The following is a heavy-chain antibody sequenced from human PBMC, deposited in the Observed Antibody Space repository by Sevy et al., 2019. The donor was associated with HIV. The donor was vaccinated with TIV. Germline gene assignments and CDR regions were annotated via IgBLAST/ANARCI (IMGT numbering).Heavy chain of an antibody. CDR3: AREGCSQPHDY. J-gene: IGHJ4*02. CDR2: LSFGCGEI. Sequence: GGSLRLSCAASGFTFSRYSMSWVRQPPGKGLEWVSTLSFGCGEINYADSVKGRFTIPRDNSKSSVYLQMNNLRPEDTAVYYCAREGCSQPHDYWGQGPLVTVSS. V-gene: IGHV3-23*01. CDR1: GFTFSRYS. D-gene: IGHD2-8*01.